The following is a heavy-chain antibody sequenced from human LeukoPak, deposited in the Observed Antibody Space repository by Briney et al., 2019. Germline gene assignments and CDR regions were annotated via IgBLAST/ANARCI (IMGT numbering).Heavy chain of an antibody. J-gene: IGHJ4*02. D-gene: IGHD3-22*01. CDR3: ASAVVYLFDY. V-gene: IGHV3-74*01. CDR1: GFTFRSYW. Sequence: GGSLRLSCAASGFTFRSYWMHWVRQAPGKGLVWVSRINSDGSSTSYADSVKGRFPISRDNAKNTLYLQMNSLRAEDTAVYYCASAVVYLFDYWGQGALVTVAS. CDR2: INSDGSST.